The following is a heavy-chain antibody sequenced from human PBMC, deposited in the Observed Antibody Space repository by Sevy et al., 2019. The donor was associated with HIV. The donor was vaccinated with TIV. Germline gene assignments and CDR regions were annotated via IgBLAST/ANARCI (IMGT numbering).Heavy chain of an antibody. CDR3: ARVLPPNYDFWSGYYTFSYYGMDV. V-gene: IGHV3-48*03. J-gene: IGHJ6*02. CDR2: ISSSGSTI. Sequence: GGSLRLSCAASGFTFSSYEMNWVRQAPGKGLEWVSYISSSGSTIYYADSVKGRFTISRDNAKNSLYLQMNSLRAEDTAVYYCARVLPPNYDFWSGYYTFSYYGMDVWGQGTTVTVSS. D-gene: IGHD3-3*01. CDR1: GFTFSSYE.